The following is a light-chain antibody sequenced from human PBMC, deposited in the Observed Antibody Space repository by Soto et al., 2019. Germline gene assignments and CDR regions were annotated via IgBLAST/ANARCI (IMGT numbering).Light chain of an antibody. CDR2: GYN. CDR1: SSNIGGYP. V-gene: IGLV1-44*01. J-gene: IGLJ2*01. Sequence: HSVLTQPPSVSGTPGQRVTISCSGSSSNIGGYPVNWYQQLPGMAPKLLIYGYNQRPSGVPGRFSGSKSGTSASLAISGLQSEDEANYYCAAWDGGLNGVLFGGGTKLTVL. CDR3: AAWDGGLNGVL.